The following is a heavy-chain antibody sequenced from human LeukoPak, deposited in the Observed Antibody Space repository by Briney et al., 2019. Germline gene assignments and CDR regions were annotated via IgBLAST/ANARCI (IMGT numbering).Heavy chain of an antibody. J-gene: IGHJ4*02. CDR2: ISSSSYI. CDR1: GFTFSSYS. V-gene: IGHV3-21*01. D-gene: IGHD3-16*01. CDR3: ARGGPEALDY. Sequence: GGSLRLSCAASGFTFSSYSMNWFRQAPGKGLEWVSSISSSSYIYYADSVKGRFTISRDNAKNSLYLQMNSLRAEDTAVYYCARGGPEALDYWGQGTLVTVSS.